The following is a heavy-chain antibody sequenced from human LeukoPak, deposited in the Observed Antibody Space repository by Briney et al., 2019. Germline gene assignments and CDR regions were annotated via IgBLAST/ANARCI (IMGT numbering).Heavy chain of an antibody. CDR2: INWNGGST. V-gene: IGHV3-20*04. Sequence: GGSLRLSCAASGFTFSSYWMSWVRQAPGKGLEWVSGINWNGGSTGYADSVKGRFTISRDNAKNSLYLQMNSLRAEDTAVYYCARDYSGGSYQGWFDPWGQGTLVTVSS. J-gene: IGHJ5*02. CDR3: ARDYSGGSYQGWFDP. CDR1: GFTFSSYW. D-gene: IGHD2-15*01.